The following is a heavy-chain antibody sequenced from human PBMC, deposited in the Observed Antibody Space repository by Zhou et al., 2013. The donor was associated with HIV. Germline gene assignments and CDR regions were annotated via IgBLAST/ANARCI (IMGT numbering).Heavy chain of an antibody. CDR3: ARDKYYYDSSGYLY. V-gene: IGHV1-69*04. D-gene: IGHD3-22*01. Sequence: QVQLVQSGAEVKKPGSSVKVSCKASGGTFSSYAISWVRQAPGQGLEWMGRIIPILGIANYAQKFQGRVTITADKSTSTAYMELSSLRSEDTAVYYCARDKYYYDSSGYLYWGQGTLVTVSS. CDR2: IIPILGIA. CDR1: GGTFSSYA. J-gene: IGHJ4*02.